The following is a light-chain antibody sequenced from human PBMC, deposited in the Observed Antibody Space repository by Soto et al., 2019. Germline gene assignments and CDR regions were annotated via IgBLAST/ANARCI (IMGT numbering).Light chain of an antibody. CDR3: QQYNDWPRT. CDR2: GAS. Sequence: EAVMTQSPATLSMSPGERATLSCRASQSVSNNLAWFQQKPGQAPSLLIYGASTRATGIPARFSGSGSGTEFTLTISSLQSEDFAIYYCQQYNDWPRTFGQGNKVEVK. J-gene: IGKJ1*01. V-gene: IGKV3-15*01. CDR1: QSVSNN.